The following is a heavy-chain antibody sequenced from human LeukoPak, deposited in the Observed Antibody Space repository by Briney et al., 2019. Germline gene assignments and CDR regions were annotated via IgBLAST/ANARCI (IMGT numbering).Heavy chain of an antibody. D-gene: IGHD5-12*01. CDR1: GFTFSSYG. J-gene: IGHJ4*02. V-gene: IGHV3-30*18. CDR3: AKGVATTFDY. Sequence: GGSLRLFCAASGFTFSSYGMHWVRQAPGKGLEWVAVISYDGSNKYYADSVKGRFTISRDNSKNTLYLQMNSLRAEDTAVYYCAKGVATTFDYWGQGTLVTVSS. CDR2: ISYDGSNK.